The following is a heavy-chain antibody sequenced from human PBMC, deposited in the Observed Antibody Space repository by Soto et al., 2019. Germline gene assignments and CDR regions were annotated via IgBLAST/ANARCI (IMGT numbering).Heavy chain of an antibody. D-gene: IGHD2-8*01. CDR2: ISYSGSA. V-gene: IGHV4-59*01. CDR1: GASITNNY. Sequence: SETLSLTCTVSGASITNNYWSWIRQPPGEGLEWIGYISYSGSAYYNPSLRGRVTISMDTSKNKFYLTLRSVTTADTAIYFCAKDVAGHCPSGICYGNNWFDPWGQGTPVTVSS. CDR3: AKDVAGHCPSGICYGNNWFDP. J-gene: IGHJ5*02.